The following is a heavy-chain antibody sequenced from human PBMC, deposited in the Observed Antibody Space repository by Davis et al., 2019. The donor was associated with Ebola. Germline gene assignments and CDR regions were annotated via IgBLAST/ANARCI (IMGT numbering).Heavy chain of an antibody. V-gene: IGHV3-53*01. Sequence: PGGSLRLSCAASGFTFSSYNMNWVRQAPGKGLEWVSVICSDGTIYYADSVKGRFTISRDNSKNTLYLQMNSLRAEDTAVYYCARDLGYYGSGNTFFWGQGTLVTVSS. CDR3: ARDLGYYGSGNTFF. D-gene: IGHD3-10*01. CDR2: ICSDGTI. J-gene: IGHJ4*02. CDR1: GFTFSSYN.